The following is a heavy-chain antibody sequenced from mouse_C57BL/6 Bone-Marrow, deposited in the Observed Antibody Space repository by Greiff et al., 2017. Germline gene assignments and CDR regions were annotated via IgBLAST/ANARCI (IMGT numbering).Heavy chain of an antibody. CDR3: ARPLYSNYPYYYAMDY. CDR1: GYTFTSYW. D-gene: IGHD2-5*01. V-gene: IGHV1-59*01. Sequence: QVQLQQPGAELVRPGTSVKLSCKASGYTFTSYWMHWVKQRPGQGLEWIGVIDPSDSYTNYNQKFKGKATLTVDTSSSTAYMQLSSLTSEDSAVYYCARPLYSNYPYYYAMDYWGQGTSVTVSS. CDR2: IDPSDSYT. J-gene: IGHJ4*01.